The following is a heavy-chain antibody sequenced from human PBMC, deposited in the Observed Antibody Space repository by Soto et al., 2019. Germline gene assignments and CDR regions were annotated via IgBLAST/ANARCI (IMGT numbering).Heavy chain of an antibody. CDR1: GGTFSSYT. J-gene: IGHJ3*02. CDR3: AVYRLYCSGGSCYSIDAFDS. V-gene: IGHV1-69*02. D-gene: IGHD2-15*01. CDR2: LIPILGIA. Sequence: QVQLVQSGAEVKKPGSSVKVSCKASGGTFSSYTISWVRQAPGQGLEWMGRLIPILGIANYAQKFQGRVTITADKSTRTAYMELSSLRSEDTSVYYSAVYRLYCSGGSCYSIDAFDSWGQRTMVTVSS.